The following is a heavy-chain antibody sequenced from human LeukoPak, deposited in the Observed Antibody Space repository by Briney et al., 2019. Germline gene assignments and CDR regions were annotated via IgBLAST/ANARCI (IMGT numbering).Heavy chain of an antibody. J-gene: IGHJ4*02. Sequence: PGGSLRLSCAASGFTFSSYWMHWVRQAPGKGLVWVSRINSDGSSTSYADSVKGRFTISRDNAKNTLYLQMNSLRAEDTAVYYCARGPTHGDYVNYWAQGTLVTLSS. CDR3: ARGPTHGDYVNY. CDR2: INSDGSST. V-gene: IGHV3-74*01. CDR1: GFTFSSYW. D-gene: IGHD4-17*01.